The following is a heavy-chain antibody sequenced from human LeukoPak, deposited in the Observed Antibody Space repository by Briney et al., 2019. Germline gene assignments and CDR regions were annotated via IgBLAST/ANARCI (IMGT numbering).Heavy chain of an antibody. CDR2: INHSGRT. CDR1: GGSFSGYY. CDR3: ARGRHSSGYYYRSGYFDY. D-gene: IGHD3-22*01. Sequence: SETLSLTCAVYGGSFSGYYWSWIRQPPGKGLEWIGEINHSGRTNYNPSLKSRVTISVDTSKNQFSLKLSSVTAADTAVYYCARGRHSSGYYYRSGYFDYWGQGTLVTVSS. J-gene: IGHJ4*02. V-gene: IGHV4-34*01.